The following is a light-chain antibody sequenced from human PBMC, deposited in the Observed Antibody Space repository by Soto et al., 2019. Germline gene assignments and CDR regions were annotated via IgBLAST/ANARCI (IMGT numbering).Light chain of an antibody. CDR3: QQRYNWPIT. Sequence: QSPATLSLSPGERATLSCXASQSISGYLGWYQQKPGQAPRLLIYADSNRATGIPARFSGSGSGRDFTLTISSLEPEDFSVYYCQQRYNWPITFGQGTRLEIK. V-gene: IGKV3-11*02. J-gene: IGKJ5*01. CDR2: ADS. CDR1: QSISGY.